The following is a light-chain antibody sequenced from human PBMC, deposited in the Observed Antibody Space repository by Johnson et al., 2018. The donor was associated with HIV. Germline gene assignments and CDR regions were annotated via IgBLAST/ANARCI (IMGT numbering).Light chain of an antibody. J-gene: IGLJ1*01. CDR3: GTCDSSLRENV. CDR2: DNN. V-gene: IGLV1-51*01. CDR1: SSNIGNNY. Sequence: QSVLTQPPSVSAAPGQKVTISCSGSSSNIGNNYVSWYQQLPGTAPKLLIYDNNKRPSGIPDLFSGSKSGTSATLGITGLQTGDEADYYCGTCDSSLRENVVGTGTKVTVL.